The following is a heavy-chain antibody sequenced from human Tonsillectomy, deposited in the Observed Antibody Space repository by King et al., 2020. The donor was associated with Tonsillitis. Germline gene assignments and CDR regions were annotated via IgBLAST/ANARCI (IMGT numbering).Heavy chain of an antibody. Sequence: VQLGQSGAEVKKAGEGLKIYWKGSGYSFTSYWIGWVRQMPGKGLEWMGIIYPGDSETRYSPSFQGQVTISADKSISTAYLQWSSLKASDTAMYYCARRAYCGGDCYGAFDIWGQGTMVTVSS. CDR3: ARRAYCGGDCYGAFDI. D-gene: IGHD2-21*02. V-gene: IGHV5-51*03. CDR1: GYSFTSYW. CDR2: IYPGDSET. J-gene: IGHJ3*02.